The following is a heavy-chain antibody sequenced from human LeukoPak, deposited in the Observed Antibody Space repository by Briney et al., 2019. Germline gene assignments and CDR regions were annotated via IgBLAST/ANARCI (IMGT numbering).Heavy chain of an antibody. CDR3: ARGGIAVAGTPMDY. V-gene: IGHV3-33*01. D-gene: IGHD6-19*01. CDR2: IWYDGSNK. Sequence: SGGSLRLSCAASGFTFSSYGMHWVRQAPGKGLEWVAVIWYDGSNKYYADSVKGRFTISRDNSKNTLYLQMNSLRAEDTAVYYCARGGIAVAGTPMDYWGQGALVTVSS. J-gene: IGHJ4*02. CDR1: GFTFSSYG.